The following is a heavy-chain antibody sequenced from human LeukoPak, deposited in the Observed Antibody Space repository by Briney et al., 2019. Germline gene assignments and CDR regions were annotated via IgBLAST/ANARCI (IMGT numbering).Heavy chain of an antibody. CDR1: GFTVSSNY. J-gene: IGHJ4*02. D-gene: IGHD3-16*01. V-gene: IGHV3-66*04. Sequence: GGSLRLSCAASGFTVSSNYMSWVRQAPGKGLEWVSVIYSGGSTYYADSVKGRFTISRDNAKNSLYLQMNSLRAEDTAVYYCARRGSDPLGFDYWGQGTPVTVSS. CDR3: ARRGSDPLGFDY. CDR2: IYSGGST.